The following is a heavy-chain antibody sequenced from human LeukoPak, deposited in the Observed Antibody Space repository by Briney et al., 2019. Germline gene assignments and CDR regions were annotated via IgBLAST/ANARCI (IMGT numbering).Heavy chain of an antibody. J-gene: IGHJ4*02. CDR2: ISSSSSYI. Sequence: GGSLRLSCAASGFTFSSYSMNWVRQAPGKGLEWVSSISSSSSYIYYADSVKGRFTISRDNAKNSLYLQMNSLRAEDTDVYYCARDGGGSYYYDSSGFDYWGQGTLVTVSS. CDR3: ARDGGGSYYYDSSGFDY. D-gene: IGHD3-22*01. CDR1: GFTFSSYS. V-gene: IGHV3-21*01.